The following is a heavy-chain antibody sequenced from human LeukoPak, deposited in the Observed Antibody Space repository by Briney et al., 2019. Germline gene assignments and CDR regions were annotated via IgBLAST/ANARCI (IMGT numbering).Heavy chain of an antibody. J-gene: IGHJ4*02. CDR2: INPSGGST. D-gene: IGHD3-9*01. Sequence: ASVKVSCKASGYTFTTYYVHWVRQAPGQGLEWMGIINPSGGSTNYAQKFRGRLTMTRDMSTSTVYMELSSLRSEDTAVYYCARSSRPVYNLLTGKRYFDYWGQGTLLTVSS. V-gene: IGHV1-46*01. CDR1: GYTFTTYY. CDR3: ARSSRPVYNLLTGKRYFDY.